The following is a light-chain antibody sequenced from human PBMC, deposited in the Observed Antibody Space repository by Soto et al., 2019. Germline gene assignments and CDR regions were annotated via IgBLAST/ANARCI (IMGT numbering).Light chain of an antibody. CDR2: LGS. V-gene: IGKV2-28*01. Sequence: DIVMTQSPLSLPGTPGEPASISCRSSQSLLHSNGYNYLDWYLQKPGQSPQLLIYLGSTRSSGVPDRFSVSGSVTDFTLKISRVEAEDVGVYYCMQALHRPTFGGGTKVEIK. CDR3: MQALHRPT. J-gene: IGKJ4*01. CDR1: QSLLHSNGYNY.